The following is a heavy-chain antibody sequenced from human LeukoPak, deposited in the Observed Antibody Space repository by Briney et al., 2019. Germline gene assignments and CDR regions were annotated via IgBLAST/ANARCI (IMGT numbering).Heavy chain of an antibody. V-gene: IGHV3-74*01. CDR2: INSDGSST. CDR1: GFTFSSYW. CDR3: ARETTRGVRAISLGY. Sequence: PGGSLRLSCAASGFTFSSYWMHWVRQAPGKGLVWVSRINSDGSSTSYADSVKGRFTISRDNAKNTLYLQMNSLRAEDTAVYYCARETTRGVRAISLGYWGQGTLVTVSS. D-gene: IGHD3-10*01. J-gene: IGHJ4*02.